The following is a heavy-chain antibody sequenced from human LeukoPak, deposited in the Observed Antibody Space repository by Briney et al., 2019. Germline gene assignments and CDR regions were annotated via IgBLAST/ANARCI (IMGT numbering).Heavy chain of an antibody. CDR1: GFTFSSHA. D-gene: IGHD6-19*01. CDR2: INDGGDNK. J-gene: IGHJ4*02. Sequence: GGSLRLSCAASGFTFSSHAMSWVRQAPGEGLEWVSAINDGGDNKQYTDSVKGRFTISRDNSKNTLYLQMNSLRADDTAAYYCAKSSRYGTGWYGRIDYWGQGMPVTVSS. V-gene: IGHV3-23*01. CDR3: AKSSRYGTGWYGRIDY.